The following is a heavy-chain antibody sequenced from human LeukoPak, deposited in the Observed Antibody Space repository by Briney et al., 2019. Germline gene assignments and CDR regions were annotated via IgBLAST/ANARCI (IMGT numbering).Heavy chain of an antibody. CDR1: GFTFSSYS. J-gene: IGHJ6*03. V-gene: IGHV3-48*01. CDR2: ISSSSSTI. Sequence: PGGSLRLSCAASGFTFSSYSMNWVRQAPGKGLEWVSYISSSSSTIYYADSVKGRFTISRDNSKNTLYLQMNSLRAEDTAVYHCAKGSEYLWGSLESNYFYYMDVWGTGTTVTASS. CDR3: AKGSEYLWGSLESNYFYYMDV. D-gene: IGHD3-16*01.